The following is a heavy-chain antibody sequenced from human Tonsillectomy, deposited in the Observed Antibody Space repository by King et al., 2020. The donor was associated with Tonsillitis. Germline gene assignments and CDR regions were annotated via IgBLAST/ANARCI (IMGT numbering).Heavy chain of an antibody. CDR2: IHNRGST. Sequence: MQLQESGPRLVKPSETLSLTCIVSGGSISSSTNYYWGWIRHPPGKGLEWMGSIHNRGSTYYTPSLKSRLTISVDTAQNQFSLRLRSVTAADTAVYYFASYGDFWGGYNGNYGMDVWGQGTTVTV. J-gene: IGHJ6*02. CDR1: GGSISSSTNYY. D-gene: IGHD3-3*01. V-gene: IGHV4-39*07. CDR3: ASYGDFWGGYNGNYGMDV.